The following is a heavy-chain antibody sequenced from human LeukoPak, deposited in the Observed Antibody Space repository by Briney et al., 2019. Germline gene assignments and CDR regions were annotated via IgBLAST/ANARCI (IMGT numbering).Heavy chain of an antibody. V-gene: IGHV4-34*01. Sequence: NTSETLSLTCAVYGGSFSGYYWSWIRQPPGKGLEWIGEINHSGSTNYNPSLKSRVTISVDTSKNQFSLKLSSVTAADTAVYYCARGAGYSSGWYFPPNAFDIWGQGTMVTVSS. CDR2: INHSGST. D-gene: IGHD6-19*01. CDR3: ARGAGYSSGWYFPPNAFDI. CDR1: GGSFSGYY. J-gene: IGHJ3*02.